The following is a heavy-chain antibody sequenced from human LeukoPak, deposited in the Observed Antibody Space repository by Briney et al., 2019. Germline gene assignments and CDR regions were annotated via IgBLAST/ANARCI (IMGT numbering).Heavy chain of an antibody. Sequence: GGSLRLSCAASGFTFRNYGMHWVGQATGKGLEWVSFIWSDGNNRFYADSVKGRFTISRDNSKNMLYLQMDTLRAEDTALYYCAKDPGASVSGFYMDVWGKGTTVIVSS. CDR2: IWSDGNNR. J-gene: IGHJ6*03. CDR1: GFTFRNYG. D-gene: IGHD2-8*02. V-gene: IGHV3-30*02. CDR3: AKDPGASVSGFYMDV.